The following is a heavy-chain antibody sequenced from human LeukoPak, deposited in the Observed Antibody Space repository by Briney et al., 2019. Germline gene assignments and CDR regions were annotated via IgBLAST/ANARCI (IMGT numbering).Heavy chain of an antibody. CDR2: ISGSGGST. Sequence: GGSLRLSCAASGLTFSIYAMSWVRQAPGMGLEWVSAISGSGGSTYYADSVKGLFTISRDNAKNSLYLQMNSLRAEDTAVYYCARSLRVRGVPDYMDVWGKGTTVTISS. V-gene: IGHV3-23*01. CDR3: ARSLRVRGVPDYMDV. D-gene: IGHD3-10*01. J-gene: IGHJ6*03. CDR1: GLTFSIYA.